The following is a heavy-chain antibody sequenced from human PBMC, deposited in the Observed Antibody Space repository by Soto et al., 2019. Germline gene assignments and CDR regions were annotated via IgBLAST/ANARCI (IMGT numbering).Heavy chain of an antibody. Sequence: SVKVSCKASGGTFSSYAISWVRQAPGQGLEWMGGIIPIFGTANYAQKFQGRVTITADESISTAYLQWDSLKASDTAIYYCARDRGSHADWFDPWGQGTLVTVSS. D-gene: IGHD1-26*01. CDR2: IIPIFGTA. J-gene: IGHJ5*02. V-gene: IGHV1-69*13. CDR3: ARDRGSHADWFDP. CDR1: GGTFSSYA.